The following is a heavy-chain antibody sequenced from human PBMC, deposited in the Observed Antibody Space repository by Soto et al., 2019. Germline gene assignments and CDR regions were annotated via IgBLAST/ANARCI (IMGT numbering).Heavy chain of an antibody. J-gene: IGHJ6*02. Sequence: SQTLLLTCXISGDSVSSSSVAWNWVRQSPSRGIEWLGRTYYRSRWYSDFAVSVRGRIVINADTSKNQFSLQLNSVTPEDTAVYFCARSEEDSDYYYYGLDVWGQGTTVTVSS. D-gene: IGHD2-15*01. CDR2: TYYRSRWYS. CDR1: GDSVSSSSVA. CDR3: ARSEEDSDYYYYGLDV. V-gene: IGHV6-1*01.